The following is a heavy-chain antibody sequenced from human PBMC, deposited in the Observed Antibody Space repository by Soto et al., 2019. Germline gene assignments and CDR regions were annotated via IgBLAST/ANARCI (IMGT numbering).Heavy chain of an antibody. CDR3: ARAMTTLSFDY. CDR2: IYPGDSDT. CDR1: GYSFTIYC. V-gene: IGHV5-51*01. D-gene: IGHD3-16*01. J-gene: IGHJ4*02. Sequence: PGESLKISCNGSGYSFTIYCIGWVLQMPGKGLEWMGIIYPGDSDTRYSPSFQGQVTISADKSISTAYLQWSSLKASDTAMYYCARAMTTLSFDYWGQGTLVTVSS.